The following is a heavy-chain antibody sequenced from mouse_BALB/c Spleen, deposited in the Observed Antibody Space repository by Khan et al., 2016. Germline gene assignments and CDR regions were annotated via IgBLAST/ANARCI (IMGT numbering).Heavy chain of an antibody. CDR1: GFNIKDTY. J-gene: IGHJ3*01. CDR2: IDPANGNT. D-gene: IGHD2-1*01. Sequence: VQLQQPGADLVKPGASVKLSCTASGFNIKDTYIHWVKQRPEQALEWIGRIDPANGNTEYDPKFQGKATITADISSNTAYLQLSSLTSEDTAVYCCARIYYGGGCWGQGTLVTVSA. CDR3: ARIYYGGGC. V-gene: IGHV14-3*02.